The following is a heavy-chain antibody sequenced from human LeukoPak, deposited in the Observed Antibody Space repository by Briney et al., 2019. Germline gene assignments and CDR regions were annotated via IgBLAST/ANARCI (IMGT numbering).Heavy chain of an antibody. J-gene: IGHJ6*04. D-gene: IGHD3-22*01. CDR3: ARAHYASSNIKVPFDV. CDR1: GYTFTNYY. CDR2: IDPSAGST. V-gene: IGHV1-46*01. Sequence: ASVKVSCKASGYTFTNYYMHWVRQAPGQGLEWMGVIDPSAGSTTYAQKFQGRVTMTRDTATSTVYMELSSLRPDDTAVYYCARAHYASSNIKVPFDVWGKGTTVTVSS.